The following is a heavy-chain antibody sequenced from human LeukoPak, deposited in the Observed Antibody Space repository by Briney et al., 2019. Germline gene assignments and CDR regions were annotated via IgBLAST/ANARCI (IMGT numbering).Heavy chain of an antibody. J-gene: IGHJ6*03. CDR2: ISYVGSNK. CDR1: GFTLSSYA. Sequence: SLTPSCVLAGFTLSSYATQWVRHAAGEWRGWVAVISYVGSNKYYADSVEGRSTLYTHTSKNTLYLQMNSLRAEDTAVYYCARGRRIVVVLGATRTHRDYYRDVWGKGTTVTVSS. CDR3: ARGRRIVVVLGATRTHRDYYRDV. D-gene: IGHD2-15*01. V-gene: IGHV3-30*04.